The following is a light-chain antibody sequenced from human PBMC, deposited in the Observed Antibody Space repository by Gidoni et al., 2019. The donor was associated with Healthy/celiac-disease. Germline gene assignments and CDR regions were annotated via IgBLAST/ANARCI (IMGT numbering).Light chain of an antibody. Sequence: AIRLTQSPASYSAAPGDRVAITCRASQGMSSNLAGCQQKPGKAPKLLIYAASTWQRGVPSRFSGSGAGADFTLPISCLQSEDYATYYCRQYYSYPVMFGRGTKVEIK. V-gene: IGKV1-8*01. J-gene: IGKJ1*01. CDR2: AAS. CDR3: RQYYSYPVM. CDR1: QGMSSN.